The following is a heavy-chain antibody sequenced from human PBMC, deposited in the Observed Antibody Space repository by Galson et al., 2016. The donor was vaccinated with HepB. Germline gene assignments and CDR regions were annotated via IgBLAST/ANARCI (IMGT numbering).Heavy chain of an antibody. Sequence: SVKVSCKATGGTFRSFSLSWVRQAPGQGLEWVGGIIPIFGTANYAQKFQGRVTITADESTSTAYMELRSLSSEDTAIYYCAREGDYDSGSYDLHYWGQGTLVTASS. V-gene: IGHV1-69*13. D-gene: IGHD3-22*01. CDR2: IIPIFGTA. CDR1: GGTFRSFS. CDR3: AREGDYDSGSYDLHY. J-gene: IGHJ4*02.